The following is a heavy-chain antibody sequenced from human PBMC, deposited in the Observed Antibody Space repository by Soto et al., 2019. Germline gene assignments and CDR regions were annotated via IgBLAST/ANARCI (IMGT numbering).Heavy chain of an antibody. CDR2: IYYSGST. J-gene: IGHJ4*02. Sequence: PSETLSLTCTVSGGSVSSGSYYWSWIRQPPGKGLEWIGYIYYSGSTNYNPSLKSRVTISVDTSKNQFSLKLSSVTAADTAVYYCARDWRYSSGWYSHWGQGTLVTVSS. CDR3: ARDWRYSSGWYSH. V-gene: IGHV4-61*01. D-gene: IGHD6-19*01. CDR1: GGSVSSGSYY.